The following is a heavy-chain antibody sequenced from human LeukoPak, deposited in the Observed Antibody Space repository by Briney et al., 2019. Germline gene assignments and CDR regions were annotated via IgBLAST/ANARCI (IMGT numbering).Heavy chain of an antibody. V-gene: IGHV4-59*08. CDR3: ARAGTYYYMDV. CDR2: MYYSGST. Sequence: PSETLSLTCTVSGGSSSSYYWSWIRQPPGKGLEWIGYMYYSGSTKYNPSLKSRVTMSIDTSKNQFSLKLSSVTAADTAVYYCARAGTYYYMDVWGKGATVTVSS. J-gene: IGHJ6*03. CDR1: GGSSSSYY. D-gene: IGHD1-1*01.